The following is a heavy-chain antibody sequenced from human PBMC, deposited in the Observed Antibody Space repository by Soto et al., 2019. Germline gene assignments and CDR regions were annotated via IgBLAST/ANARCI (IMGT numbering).Heavy chain of an antibody. CDR1: GFTFSSYS. D-gene: IGHD3-10*01. V-gene: IGHV3-21*01. CDR3: TRVRGDYGRYHYGMDV. Sequence: PGGSLRLSCAASGFTFSSYSMNWFRQAPGKGLEWVSSISSSSSYIYYADSVKGRFTISRDNAKNSLYLQMNSLRAEDTAVYYCTRVRGDYGRYHYGMDVWGQGTTVPV. J-gene: IGHJ6*02. CDR2: ISSSSSYI.